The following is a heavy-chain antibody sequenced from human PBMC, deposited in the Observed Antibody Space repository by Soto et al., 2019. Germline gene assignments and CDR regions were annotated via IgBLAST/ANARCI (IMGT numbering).Heavy chain of an antibody. V-gene: IGHV3-21*01. CDR2: ISSSSSYI. D-gene: IGHD5-12*01. J-gene: IGHJ6*02. Sequence: GGSLRLSCAASGFTFSSYSMNWVRQAPGKGLEWVSSISSSSSYIYYADSVKGRFTISRDNAKNSLYLQMNSLRAEDTAVYYCAREVDIVATMGLFYYYGMDVWGQGTTVTVSS. CDR3: AREVDIVATMGLFYYYGMDV. CDR1: GFTFSSYS.